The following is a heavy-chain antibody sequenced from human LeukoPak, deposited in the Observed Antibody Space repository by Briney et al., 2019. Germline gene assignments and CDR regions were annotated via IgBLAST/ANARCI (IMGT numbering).Heavy chain of an antibody. Sequence: SETLSLTCAVYGGSFSGYYWTWIRQPPGKGLEWIGEMNHSGSANYNPSPKSRVTISVDTSKNQCSLRLSSVTAADTAVYYCARMGVEQQLETWGQGTLVTVSS. J-gene: IGHJ5*02. CDR3: ARMGVEQQLET. CDR2: MNHSGSA. V-gene: IGHV4-34*01. D-gene: IGHD6-13*01. CDR1: GGSFSGYY.